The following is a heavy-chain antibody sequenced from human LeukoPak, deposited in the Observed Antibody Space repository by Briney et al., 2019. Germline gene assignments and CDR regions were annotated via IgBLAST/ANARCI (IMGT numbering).Heavy chain of an antibody. D-gene: IGHD1-14*01. CDR1: GFTLSTYG. Sequence: GGSLRLSCAASGFTLSTYGMHWVRQAPGKGLVWVSRIYTDGSSTNYADSVKGRFTISRDNAKNTLYLQMNSLRGEDTAVYYCARGASNRFDYWGQGTLVTVSS. V-gene: IGHV3-74*01. J-gene: IGHJ4*02. CDR2: IYTDGSST. CDR3: ARGASNRFDY.